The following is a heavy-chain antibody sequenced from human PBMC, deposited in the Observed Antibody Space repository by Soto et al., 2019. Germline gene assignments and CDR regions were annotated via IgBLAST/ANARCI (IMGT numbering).Heavy chain of an antibody. Sequence: GGPLRLSCAASGFTFSSYGMHWVRQAPGKGLEWVAVISYGGSNKYYADSVKGRFTISRDNSKNTLYLQMNSLRAEDTAVYYCAKGVPGIAVAGTGYFQHWGQGTLVTVSS. V-gene: IGHV3-30*18. CDR2: ISYGGSNK. J-gene: IGHJ1*01. D-gene: IGHD6-19*01. CDR1: GFTFSSYG. CDR3: AKGVPGIAVAGTGYFQH.